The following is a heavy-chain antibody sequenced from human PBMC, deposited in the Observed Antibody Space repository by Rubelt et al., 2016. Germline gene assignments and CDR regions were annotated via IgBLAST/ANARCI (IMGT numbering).Heavy chain of an antibody. Sequence: QVQLQESGPGLVKPSETLSLTCTVSGDSPTGYYWSWLRQSPGKGLEWLGFVHNTGATHYSPSLKRRVLLSLDSSKNQVSRRLNAVAAADTALYYCARHDYVDVDLKNWFFDLWGRGTLVTVSS. CDR2: VHNTGAT. CDR1: GDSPTGYY. V-gene: IGHV4-59*08. J-gene: IGHJ2*01. D-gene: IGHD3-10*02. CDR3: ARHDYVDVDLKNWFFDL.